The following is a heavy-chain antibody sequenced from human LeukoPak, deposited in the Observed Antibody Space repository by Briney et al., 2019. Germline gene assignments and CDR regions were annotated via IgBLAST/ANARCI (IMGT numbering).Heavy chain of an antibody. CDR2: FDPEDGET. D-gene: IGHD3-3*01. CDR3: ATEVWSADAFDI. CDR1: GYTLTELS. Sequence: ASVKVSCKVSGYTLTELSMHWVRQAPGKGLEWMGGFDPEDGETIYAQKFQGRVTMTEDTSTDTAYMELSSLRSEDTAVYYCATEVWSADAFDIWGQGTMVTVSS. J-gene: IGHJ3*02. V-gene: IGHV1-24*01.